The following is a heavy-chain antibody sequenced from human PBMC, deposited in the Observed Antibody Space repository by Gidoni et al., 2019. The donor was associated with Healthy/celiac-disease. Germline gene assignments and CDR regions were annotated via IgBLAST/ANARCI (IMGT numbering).Heavy chain of an antibody. J-gene: IGHJ2*01. CDR1: GDIVPSNSAD. Sequence: QVKLQQSGPGRVKPSQTLSLTCATSGDIVPSNSADWNWIRQSPSRGLEWLGRTYYRSKWDNVYAVSVKSRITIHPDTSKTQFSLQLNSVTPEDTAVYYCAREIGSSWYTYWYFDLWGRGTLVTVSS. CDR2: TYYRSKWDN. D-gene: IGHD6-13*01. CDR3: AREIGSSWYTYWYFDL. V-gene: IGHV6-1*01.